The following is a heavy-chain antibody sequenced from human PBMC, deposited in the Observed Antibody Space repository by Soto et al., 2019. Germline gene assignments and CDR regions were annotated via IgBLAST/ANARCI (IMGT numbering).Heavy chain of an antibody. D-gene: IGHD3-22*01. CDR1: GFTFSDYY. J-gene: IGHJ6*02. Sequence: GGSLRLSCAASGFTFSDYYMSWIRQAPGKGLEWVSYISSSSSYTNYADSVKGRFTISRDNAKNSLYLQMNSLRAEDTAVYYCARDYAPNSSGYFWPYYYYYYGMDVWGQGTTVTVSS. CDR2: ISSSSSYT. V-gene: IGHV3-11*05. CDR3: ARDYAPNSSGYFWPYYYYYYGMDV.